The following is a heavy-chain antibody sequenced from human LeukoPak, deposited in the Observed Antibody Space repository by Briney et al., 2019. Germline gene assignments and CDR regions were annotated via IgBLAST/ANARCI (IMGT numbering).Heavy chain of an antibody. J-gene: IGHJ6*02. Sequence: SSETLSLTCGVSGMSFSDYYWTWIRQSPGKGLEWIGEVSHDGDTNYNPSLKSRVSISVDTSNDRFSLKLSSVTAADTGVYYCARRALDYDDVAYFYARCSDVWGQGIKVTVS. CDR3: ARRALDYDDVAYFYARCSDV. CDR2: VSHDGDT. CDR1: GMSFSDYY. V-gene: IGHV4-34*01. D-gene: IGHD4-17*01.